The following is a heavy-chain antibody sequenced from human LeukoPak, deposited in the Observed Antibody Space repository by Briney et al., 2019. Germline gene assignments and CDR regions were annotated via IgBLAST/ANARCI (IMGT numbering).Heavy chain of an antibody. D-gene: IGHD6-19*01. J-gene: IGHJ4*02. CDR1: GFTFSSYA. V-gene: IGHV3-23*01. Sequence: GGSLRLSCAASGFTFSSYAMNWVRQAPGKGLEWVSAISGSGGTTYYADSVKGRFTISRDNSKNTLYLQMNSLRAEDTAIYYCAKALSGYTSGWLRNSGEYWGQGTLVTVSS. CDR3: AKALSGYTSGWLRNSGEY. CDR2: ISGSGGTT.